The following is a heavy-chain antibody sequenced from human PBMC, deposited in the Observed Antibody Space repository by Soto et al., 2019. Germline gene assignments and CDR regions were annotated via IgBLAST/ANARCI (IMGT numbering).Heavy chain of an antibody. CDR2: IRGVAGST. V-gene: IGHV3-23*01. CDR3: VKGAWPDY. Sequence: GGSLRLSCAASGFTFSTFDMAWVRQAPGKGLEWVSLIRGVAGSTHYPDSVKGRFTISKDTSNNVLYLEMHSLRADDTAVYFCVKGAWPDYWGQGNMVTVSS. J-gene: IGHJ4*02. CDR1: GFTFSTFD.